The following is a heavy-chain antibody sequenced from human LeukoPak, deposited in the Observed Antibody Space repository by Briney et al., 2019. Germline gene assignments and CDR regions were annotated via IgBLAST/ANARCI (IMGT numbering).Heavy chain of an antibody. D-gene: IGHD5-18*01. CDR1: GGSISSSSYY. CDR3: ARQAPGYSYGYVY. Sequence: SETLSLTCTVSGGSISSSSYYWGWIRQPPGKGLEWIGSIYYSGSTYYNPSLKSRATISVDTSKNQFSLKLSSVTAADTAVYYCARQAPGYSYGYVYWGQGTLVTVSS. V-gene: IGHV4-39*01. CDR2: IYYSGST. J-gene: IGHJ4*02.